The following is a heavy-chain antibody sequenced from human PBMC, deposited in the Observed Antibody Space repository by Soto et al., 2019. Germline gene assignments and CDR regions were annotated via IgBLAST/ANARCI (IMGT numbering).Heavy chain of an antibody. CDR3: ASTYYNASSGPFDY. J-gene: IGHJ4*02. CDR2: IYYSGST. Sequence: SETLSLTCTVSGGSISSGNYYWSWIRQHPGKGLEWIGYIYYSGSTYYNPSLKSRVTISVDTSKNQFSLKLSSVTAADTAVYYCASTYYNASSGPFDYWGQGTLVNVS. V-gene: IGHV4-31*03. CDR1: GGSISSGNYY. D-gene: IGHD3-22*01.